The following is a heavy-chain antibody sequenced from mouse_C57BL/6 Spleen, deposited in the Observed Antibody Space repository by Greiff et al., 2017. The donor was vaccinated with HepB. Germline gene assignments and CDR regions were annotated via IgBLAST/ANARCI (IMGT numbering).Heavy chain of an antibody. CDR2: INPGSGGT. J-gene: IGHJ2*01. CDR1: GYAFTNYL. V-gene: IGHV1-54*01. D-gene: IGHD2-1*01. Sequence: VQLQESGAELVRPGTSVKVSCKASGYAFTNYLIEWVKQRPGQGLEWIGVINPGSGGTNYNEKFKGKATLTADKSSSTAYMQLSSLTSEDSAVYFCARWGNFLWGQGTTLTVSS. CDR3: ARWGNFL.